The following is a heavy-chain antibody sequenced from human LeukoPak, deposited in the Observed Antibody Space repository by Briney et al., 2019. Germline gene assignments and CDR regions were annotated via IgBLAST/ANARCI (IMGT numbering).Heavy chain of an antibody. Sequence: SETLSLTCAVYGGSFSGYYWSWIRQPPGKGLEWIGEIDHSGSTNYNPSLKSRVTISVDTSKNQFSLKLSSVTAADTAVYYCARLRGRYYDSSGYLHFDYWGQGTLVTVSS. J-gene: IGHJ4*02. CDR3: ARLRGRYYDSSGYLHFDY. CDR2: IDHSGST. D-gene: IGHD3-22*01. CDR1: GGSFSGYY. V-gene: IGHV4-34*01.